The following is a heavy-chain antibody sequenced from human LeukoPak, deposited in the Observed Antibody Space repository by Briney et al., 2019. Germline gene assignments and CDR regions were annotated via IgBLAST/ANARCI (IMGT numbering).Heavy chain of an antibody. D-gene: IGHD3-22*01. CDR3: ARGYPMIVVVRNYYYYMDV. J-gene: IGHJ6*03. CDR2: INHSGST. Sequence: SETLSLTCAVYGGSFSGYYWSWIRQPPGKGLEWIGEINHSGSTNYNPSLKSRVTISVDTSKNQFSLKLSSVTAADTAVYYCARGYPMIVVVRNYYYYMDVWGKGTTVTVSS. CDR1: GGSFSGYY. V-gene: IGHV4-34*01.